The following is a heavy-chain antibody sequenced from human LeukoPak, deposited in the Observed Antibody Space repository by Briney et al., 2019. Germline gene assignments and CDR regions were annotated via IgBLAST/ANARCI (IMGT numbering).Heavy chain of an antibody. J-gene: IGHJ4*02. CDR1: GFTFSSYA. Sequence: GGSLRLSCAASGFTFSSYAMSWVRQAPGKGLEWVSAISGSGGSTYYADSVKGRFTISRDNFKNTLYLQMNSLRAEDTAVYYCAKMRSNWNDEAIEYWGQGTLVTVSS. CDR3: AKMRSNWNDEAIEY. CDR2: ISGSGGST. V-gene: IGHV3-23*01. D-gene: IGHD1-20*01.